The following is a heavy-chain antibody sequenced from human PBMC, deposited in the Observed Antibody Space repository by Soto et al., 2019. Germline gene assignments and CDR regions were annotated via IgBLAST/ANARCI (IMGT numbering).Heavy chain of an antibody. CDR3: AKCARIVVVPAAMHSDY. D-gene: IGHD2-2*01. Sequence: GGSLRLSCAASGFTFSSYAMSWVRQAPGKGLEWVSAISGSGGSTYYADSVKGRFTISRDNSKNTLYLQMNSLRAEDTAVYYCAKCARIVVVPAAMHSDYWGQGTLVTVYS. CDR2: ISGSGGST. J-gene: IGHJ4*02. CDR1: GFTFSSYA. V-gene: IGHV3-23*01.